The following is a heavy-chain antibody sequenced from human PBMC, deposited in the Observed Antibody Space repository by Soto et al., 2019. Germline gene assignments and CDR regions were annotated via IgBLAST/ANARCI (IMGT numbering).Heavy chain of an antibody. CDR1: GGSISSYY. CDR2: IYYSGST. D-gene: IGHD1-26*01. J-gene: IGHJ4*02. CDR3: ATLSGNYTVSY. Sequence: PSETLSLTCTVSGGSISSYYWSWIRQPPGKGLEWIGYIYYSGSTNYNPSLKSRVTISVDTSKNQFSLKLSSVTAADTAVYYCATLSGNYTVSYWGQGTLVTVSS. V-gene: IGHV4-59*01.